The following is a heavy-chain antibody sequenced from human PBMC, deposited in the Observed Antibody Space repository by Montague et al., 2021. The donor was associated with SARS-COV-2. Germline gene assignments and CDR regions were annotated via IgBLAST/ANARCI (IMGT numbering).Heavy chain of an antibody. Sequence: SLRLSCAASGFTFSSYGMHWFRQAPGKGLEWVAVIWHDGSNKYYADSVKGRFTISRDNTKNTLYLQMNSLRAEDTAVYYCAREGVMATIAGFDYWGQGTLVTVSS. J-gene: IGHJ4*02. CDR1: GFTFSSYG. D-gene: IGHD5-24*01. CDR2: IWHDGSNK. CDR3: AREGVMATIAGFDY. V-gene: IGHV3-33*01.